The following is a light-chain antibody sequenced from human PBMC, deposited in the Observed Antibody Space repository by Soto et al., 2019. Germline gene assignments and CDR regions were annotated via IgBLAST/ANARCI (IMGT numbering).Light chain of an antibody. CDR2: DAS. CDR1: LSVNTY. CDR3: QQRSNWPLT. Sequence: EIVLTQSPVTLSLSPGERATLSCRASLSVNTYLAWYQQKPGQAPRLLIYDASNRATGIPARFSGSGSGTDFTLTISSLEPEDFAVYYCQQRSNWPLTFGGGTKVDNK. V-gene: IGKV3-11*01. J-gene: IGKJ4*01.